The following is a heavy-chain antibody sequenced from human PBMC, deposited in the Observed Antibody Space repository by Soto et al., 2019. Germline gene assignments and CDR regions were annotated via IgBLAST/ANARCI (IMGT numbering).Heavy chain of an antibody. Sequence: SETLSLTCSVSGGSVRSGNHFWNWIRQPPGRGLERLGYMYYTGVTNYNPSLKSRVSMSVDTSKDQFSLNLTSLTAADTAVYYCARGGEPLGYYGLDVWGQGTTVTVSS. CDR2: MYYTGVT. CDR3: ARGGEPLGYYGLDV. V-gene: IGHV4-61*01. J-gene: IGHJ6*02. CDR1: GGSVRSGNHF.